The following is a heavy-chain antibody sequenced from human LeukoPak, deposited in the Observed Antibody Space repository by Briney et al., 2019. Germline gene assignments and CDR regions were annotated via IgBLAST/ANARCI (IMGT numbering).Heavy chain of an antibody. V-gene: IGHV4-59*08. CDR2: IYYSGTT. J-gene: IGHJ4*02. CDR3: ARSAYSSGFYYFDF. CDR1: GGSISNYY. D-gene: IGHD3-22*01. Sequence: SETLSLTCTVSGGSISNYYWSWIRQPPGKGLEWIGYIYYSGTTNYNPSLKSRVTMSIGTSKNQFSLKLRSVTAADTAVYYCARSAYSSGFYYFDFWGQGALVTVSS.